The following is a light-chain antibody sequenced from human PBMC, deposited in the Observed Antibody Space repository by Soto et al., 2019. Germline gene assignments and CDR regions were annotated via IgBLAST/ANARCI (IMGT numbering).Light chain of an antibody. CDR3: ATWDDNLSGPSWV. V-gene: IGLV1-47*01. J-gene: IGLJ3*02. Sequence: QSVLTQSPSASGTPGQRVTISCSASSSDFVSNSVSWYQHVPGTAPKLLLSRNHQRPSGVPDRFSGSKSGTSASLTISDLRSEDEADYYCATWDDNLSGPSWVFGGGTKLTVL. CDR2: RNH. CDR1: SSDFVSNS.